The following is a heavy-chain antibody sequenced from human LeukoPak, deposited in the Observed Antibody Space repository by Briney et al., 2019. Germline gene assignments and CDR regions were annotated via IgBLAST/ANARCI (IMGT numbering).Heavy chain of an antibody. J-gene: IGHJ5*02. CDR1: GYTFTSYD. CDR3: AREHSYYDILTDTLGFDP. V-gene: IGHV1-8*01. CDR2: MNPNSGNT. Sequence: ASVKVSCKASGYTFTSYDINWVRQATGQGLEWMGWMNPNSGNTGYAQKFQGRVTMTRNTSISTAYMELSSLRSEDTAVYYCAREHSYYDILTDTLGFDPWGQGTLVTVSS. D-gene: IGHD3-9*01.